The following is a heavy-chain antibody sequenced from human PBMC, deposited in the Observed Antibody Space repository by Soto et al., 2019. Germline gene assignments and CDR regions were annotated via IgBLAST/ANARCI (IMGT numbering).Heavy chain of an antibody. CDR3: TTEQKYYDFWSGYYPNGMDV. V-gene: IGHV3-15*01. D-gene: IGHD3-3*01. CDR2: IKSKTDGGTT. J-gene: IGHJ6*02. CDR1: GFTFSNAW. Sequence: GGSLRLSCAASGFTFSNAWMSWVRQAPGKGLEWVGRIKSKTDGGTTDYAAPVKGRFTISRDDSKNTLYLQMNSLKTEDTAVYYCTTEQKYYDFWSGYYPNGMDVWGQGTTVTVSS.